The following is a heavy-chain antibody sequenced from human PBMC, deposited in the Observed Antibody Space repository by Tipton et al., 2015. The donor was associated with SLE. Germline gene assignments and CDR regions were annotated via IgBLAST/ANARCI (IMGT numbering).Heavy chain of an antibody. D-gene: IGHD3-3*01. V-gene: IGHV1-18*01. CDR3: ARDELASWSGLPYCYYGMYL. J-gene: IGHJ6*02. CDR2: ISAYNGNT. CDR1: GYTFTSYG. Sequence: QLVQSGAEVKKPGASVKVSCKASGYTFTSYGISWVRQAPGQGLEWMGWISAYNGNTNYAQKLQGRVTMTTDTSTSTAYMELRSLRSDVTAVYYGARDELASWSGLPYCYYGMYLWRQGATVTASS.